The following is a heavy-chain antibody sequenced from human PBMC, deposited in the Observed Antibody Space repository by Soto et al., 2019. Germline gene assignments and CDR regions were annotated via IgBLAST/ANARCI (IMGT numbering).Heavy chain of an antibody. D-gene: IGHD6-13*01. J-gene: IGHJ4*02. CDR1: GFTFSSYG. CDR3: ARDRSSSWLDY. V-gene: IGHV3-33*01. Sequence: QVQLVESGGGVVQPGRSLRLSCAASGFTFSSYGMHWVRQAPGKGLEWVAVIWYDGSNKYYADSVKGRFTISRDNSKTALYLQMNSLRAEDTAVYYCARDRSSSWLDYWGQGTLVTVSS. CDR2: IWYDGSNK.